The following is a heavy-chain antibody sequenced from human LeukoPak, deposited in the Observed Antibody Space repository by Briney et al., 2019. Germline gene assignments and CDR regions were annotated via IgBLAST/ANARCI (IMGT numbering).Heavy chain of an antibody. CDR3: ARVPNYDILTGYYNGAFDI. CDR1: GFTFSSYG. CDR2: IWYGGSNK. D-gene: IGHD3-9*01. J-gene: IGHJ3*02. Sequence: GGSLRLSCAASGFTFSSYGMHWVRQAPGKGLEWVAVIWYGGSNKYYADSVKGRFTISRDNSKNTLYLQMNSLRAEDTAVYYCARVPNYDILTGYYNGAFDIWGQGTMVTVSS. V-gene: IGHV3-33*08.